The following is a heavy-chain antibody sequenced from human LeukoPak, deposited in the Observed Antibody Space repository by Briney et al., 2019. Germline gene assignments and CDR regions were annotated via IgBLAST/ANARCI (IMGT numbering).Heavy chain of an antibody. CDR3: ARVADYYDSSGYSRFDY. Sequence: PETLSLTCTVSGGSISSYYWSWIRQPPGKGLEWIGYIYYSGSTNYNPSLKSRVTISVDTSKNQFSLKLSSVTAADTAVYYCARVADYYDSSGYSRFDYWGQGTLVTVSS. CDR2: IYYSGST. D-gene: IGHD3-22*01. V-gene: IGHV4-59*01. J-gene: IGHJ4*02. CDR1: GGSISSYY.